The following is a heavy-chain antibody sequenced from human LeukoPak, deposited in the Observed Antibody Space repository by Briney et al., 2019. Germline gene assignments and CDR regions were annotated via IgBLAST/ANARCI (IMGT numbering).Heavy chain of an antibody. D-gene: IGHD6-13*01. CDR2: IYYSGST. J-gene: IGHJ1*01. V-gene: IGHV4-59*01. CDR3: ARASVAAAGTFDFQH. Sequence: SETLSLTCTVSGGSISSYYWSWIRQPPGKGLEWIGYIYYSGSTNYNPSLKSRVTISVDTSKNQFPLKLRSMTAADTAVYYCARASVAAAGTFDFQHWGQGTLVTVSS. CDR1: GGSISSYY.